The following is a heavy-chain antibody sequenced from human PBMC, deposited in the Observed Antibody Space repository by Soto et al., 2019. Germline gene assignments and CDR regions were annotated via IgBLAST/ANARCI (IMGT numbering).Heavy chain of an antibody. CDR3: ASVPGFGSGYSYAFARDA. Sequence: ASVKVSSRAPGYTIRNYGINWVRKGPGKGLEWMGWISGYYGKTHYEEKVQDRIKMTTDTSTSPTYRELSRLRSDDSAVSFCASVPGFGSGYSYAFARDAWGLGTTV. V-gene: IGHV1-18*01. CDR1: GYTIRNYG. D-gene: IGHD5-18*01. J-gene: IGHJ6*02. CDR2: ISGYYGKT.